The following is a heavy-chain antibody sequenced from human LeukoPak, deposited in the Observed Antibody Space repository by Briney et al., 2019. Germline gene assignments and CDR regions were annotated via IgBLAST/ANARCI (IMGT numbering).Heavy chain of an antibody. J-gene: IGHJ4*02. CDR3: ARHGTGGNGDDY. CDR1: GDSISGYY. Sequence: PSETLSLTCTVSGDSISGYYWSWIRQPPGKGLEWIGYIYYSGKTNYNPSLKSRVTISVDTSKNQLSLKLTSVTAADTAVYHCARHGTGGNGDDYWGQGTLVTVSS. V-gene: IGHV4-59*08. CDR2: IYYSGKT. D-gene: IGHD4-23*01.